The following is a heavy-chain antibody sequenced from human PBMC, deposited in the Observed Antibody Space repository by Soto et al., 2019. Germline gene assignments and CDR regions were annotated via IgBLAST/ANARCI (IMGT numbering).Heavy chain of an antibody. J-gene: IGHJ5*02. V-gene: IGHV4-31*03. CDR3: ATAEAYSSSWGLFDP. CDR2: IYYSGTT. CDR1: GGSISSGYYY. Sequence: VQLQESGPGLVKPSQTLSLTCTVSGGSISSGYYYWSWIRQHPGKGLEWIGYIYYSGTTYYNPSLTSRITISVDTSTNQFSLTLTSVTAADTAVYYCATAEAYSSSWGLFDPWGQGTLVTVSS. D-gene: IGHD6-6*01.